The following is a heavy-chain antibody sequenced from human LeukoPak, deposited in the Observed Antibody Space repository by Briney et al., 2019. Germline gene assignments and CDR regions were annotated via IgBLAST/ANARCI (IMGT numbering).Heavy chain of an antibody. V-gene: IGHV4-59*08. J-gene: IGHJ4*02. CDR1: GGSISSYY. D-gene: IGHD1-14*01. CDR3: ARHRYHNDHLFDY. Sequence: SETLSLTCTVSGGSISSYYWSWIRQPPGKGLEWIGYIYYSGSTNYNPSLKSRVTISVDTSKNQFSLKLSSVTAADTAVYYCARHRYHNDHLFDYWGQGTLVTVSS. CDR2: IYYSGST.